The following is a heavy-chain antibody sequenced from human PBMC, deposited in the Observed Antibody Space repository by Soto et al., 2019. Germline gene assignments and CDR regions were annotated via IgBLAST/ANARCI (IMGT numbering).Heavy chain of an antibody. CDR2: ISYDGSNK. D-gene: IGHD6-13*01. CDR1: GFTFSSYG. V-gene: IGHV3-30*18. CDR3: AKEGSSSPAFDY. Sequence: SLRLSCAASGFTFSSYGMHWVRQAPGKGLEWVAVISYDGSNKYYADSVKGRFTISRDNSKNTLYLQMNSLRAEDTAVYYCAKEGSSSPAFDYWGQGTLVTVSS. J-gene: IGHJ4*02.